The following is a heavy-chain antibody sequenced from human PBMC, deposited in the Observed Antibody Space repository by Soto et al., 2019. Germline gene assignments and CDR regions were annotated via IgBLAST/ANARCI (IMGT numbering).Heavy chain of an antibody. CDR3: ARDQLYYNDFSGRPLNAFDV. CDR2: IKQDGSEK. J-gene: IGHJ3*01. Sequence: ETLSLTCAVSGDSISSGGFSWSWVRQAPGKGLEWVANIKQDGSEKWYVDSVKGRFTMSRDNAKNSLYLQMNGLRAEDTAVYYCARDQLYYNDFSGRPLNAFDVWGQGTMVTVSS. V-gene: IGHV3-7*01. CDR1: GDSISSGG. D-gene: IGHD3-22*01.